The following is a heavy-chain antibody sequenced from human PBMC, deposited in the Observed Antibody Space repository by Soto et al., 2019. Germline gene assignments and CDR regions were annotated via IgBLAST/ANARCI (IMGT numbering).Heavy chain of an antibody. CDR1: GFTFSSYG. J-gene: IGHJ3*02. Sequence: GGSLRLSCAASGFTFSSYGMHWVRQAPGKGLEWVAVISYDGSNKYYADSVKGRFTISRDNSKNTLYLQMNSLRAEDTAVYYCAKTLGYCSGGSCLPQRKTDAFDIWGQGTMVTVSS. V-gene: IGHV3-30*18. D-gene: IGHD2-15*01. CDR2: ISYDGSNK. CDR3: AKTLGYCSGGSCLPQRKTDAFDI.